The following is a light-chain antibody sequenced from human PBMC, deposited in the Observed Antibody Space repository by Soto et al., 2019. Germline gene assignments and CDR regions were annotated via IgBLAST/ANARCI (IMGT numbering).Light chain of an antibody. J-gene: IGKJ4*01. CDR2: PTS. Sequence: DIQLTQSPSFLSASVGDRVTITCRASQGITNYLAWYQQEPGKAPKLLMYPTSTLQSGVPSRFSGSGSGTEFTLTITSLQPEDSATYYCQQLRSYPLAVGGGTKVEIK. V-gene: IGKV1-9*01. CDR1: QGITNY. CDR3: QQLRSYPLA.